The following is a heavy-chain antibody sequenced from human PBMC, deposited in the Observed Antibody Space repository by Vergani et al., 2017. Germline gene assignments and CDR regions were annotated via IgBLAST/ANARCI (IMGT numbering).Heavy chain of an antibody. CDR1: GGSISSYY. D-gene: IGHD3-16*01. CDR2: IYYSGST. Sequence: QVQLQESGPGLVKPSETLSLTCTVSGGSISSYYWSWIRQPPGKGLEWIGYIYYSGSTNYKPSLKSRVTISVDTSKNQFSLKLSSVTAADTAVYYCARDLGGPRGFDPWGQGTLVTVSS. V-gene: IGHV4-59*01. CDR3: ARDLGGPRGFDP. J-gene: IGHJ5*02.